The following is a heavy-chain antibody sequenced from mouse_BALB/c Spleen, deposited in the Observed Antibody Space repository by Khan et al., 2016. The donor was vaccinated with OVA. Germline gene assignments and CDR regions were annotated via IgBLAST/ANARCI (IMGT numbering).Heavy chain of an antibody. D-gene: IGHD1-1*01. CDR3: ARGGITREYFDY. J-gene: IGHJ2*01. CDR1: GYTFTNYW. Sequence: QVQLKQSGAELARPGASVKLSCKASGYTFTNYWMQWVKQRPGQGLEWIGTTYPGNGDSRYTQNFKGKATLTADKSSNTAYMQLSSLTSEDSAVYYCARGGITREYFDYWGLGTTLTVSS. CDR2: TYPGNGDS. V-gene: IGHV1-87*01.